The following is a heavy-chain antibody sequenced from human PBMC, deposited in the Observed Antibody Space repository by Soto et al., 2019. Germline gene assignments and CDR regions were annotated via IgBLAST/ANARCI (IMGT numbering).Heavy chain of an antibody. Sequence: QITLKESGPTLVKPTQTLTLTCTFSGFSLSTSGVGVGWIRQPPGKALEWLALIYWDDDKRYSPSLKSRLTITKDTSKNQVVITMTHMDPVDTATYHCAHGITMVRGVIITPFHYWCQGTLVSVSS. J-gene: IGHJ4*02. D-gene: IGHD3-10*01. V-gene: IGHV2-5*02. CDR1: GFSLSTSGVG. CDR2: IYWDDDK. CDR3: AHGITMVRGVIITPFHY.